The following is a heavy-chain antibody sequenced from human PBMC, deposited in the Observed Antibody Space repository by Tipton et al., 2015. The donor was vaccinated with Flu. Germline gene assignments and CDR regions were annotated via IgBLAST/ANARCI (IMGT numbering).Heavy chain of an antibody. CDR3: ARRPSGAVVGYYFDS. Sequence: LRLSCAVYGGSFSGYQWTWIRQTPGKGLEWIGEMNHSGSTNYNPSLKSRVTISVDTSKNQFSLRVRSVTAADTAAYYCARRPSGAVVGYYFDSWGQGTLVTVSS. V-gene: IGHV4-34*01. J-gene: IGHJ4*02. D-gene: IGHD2-15*01. CDR1: GGSFSGYQ. CDR2: MNHSGST.